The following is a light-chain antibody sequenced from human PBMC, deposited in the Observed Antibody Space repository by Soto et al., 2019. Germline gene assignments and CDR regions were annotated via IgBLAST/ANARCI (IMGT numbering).Light chain of an antibody. CDR1: QSASNN. Sequence: EIVMTQSPATLSVSPGERATLSCRASQSASNNLAWYQQKPGQAPRLLIYVASTRATGIPARFSGSGSGTXXXXXXXXXXXXDFAVYYCQQYNKWPLTFGQGTKVEI. CDR2: VAS. J-gene: IGKJ1*01. CDR3: QQYNKWPLT. V-gene: IGKV3-15*01.